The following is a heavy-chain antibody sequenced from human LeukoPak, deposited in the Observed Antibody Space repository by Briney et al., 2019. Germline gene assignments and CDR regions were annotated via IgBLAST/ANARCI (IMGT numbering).Heavy chain of an antibody. J-gene: IGHJ4*02. CDR1: GGSISSHY. CDR3: ARTTYYYGSGSYYFDY. CDR2: IYYSGST. D-gene: IGHD3-10*01. Sequence: SETLSLTCTVSGGSISSHYWSWIRQPPGKGLEWIGYIYYSGSTNYNPSLKSRVTISVDTSKNQSSLKLSSVTAADTAVYYCARTTYYYGSGSYYFDYWGQGTLVTVSS. V-gene: IGHV4-59*08.